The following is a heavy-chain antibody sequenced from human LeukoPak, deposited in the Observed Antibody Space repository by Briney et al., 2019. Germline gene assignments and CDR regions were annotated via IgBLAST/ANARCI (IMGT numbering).Heavy chain of an antibody. V-gene: IGHV4-59*01. D-gene: IGHD6-13*01. J-gene: IGHJ4*02. CDR2: IYYSGST. Sequence: PSETLPLTCTVSGGSISSYYWSWIRQPPGKGLEWIGYIYYSGSTNYNPSLKSRVTISVDTSKNQFSLKLSSVTAADTAVYYCARVVAAGIGEFFDYWGQGTLVTVSS. CDR3: ARVVAAGIGEFFDY. CDR1: GGSISSYY.